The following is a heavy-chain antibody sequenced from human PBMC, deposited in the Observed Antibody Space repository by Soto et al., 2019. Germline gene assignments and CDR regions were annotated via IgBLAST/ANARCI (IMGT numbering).Heavy chain of an antibody. CDR3: ARDRHMAVERGYFDY. Sequence: QVQLVQSGAEVKKPGSSVKVSCKASGGTFSSYAISWVRQAPGQGLEWMGGIIPIFGTANYTQKFQGRVTSTADESTSTAYMELSSLRSEDTAVYYCARDRHMAVERGYFDYWGQGTLVTVSS. D-gene: IGHD6-19*01. CDR1: GGTFSSYA. V-gene: IGHV1-69*12. CDR2: IIPIFGTA. J-gene: IGHJ4*02.